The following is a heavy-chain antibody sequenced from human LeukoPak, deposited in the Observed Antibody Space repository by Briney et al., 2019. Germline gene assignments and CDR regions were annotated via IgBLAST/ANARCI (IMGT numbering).Heavy chain of an antibody. CDR3: AKVFLAARPSYYYYMDV. J-gene: IGHJ6*03. CDR1: GFTFSTYG. V-gene: IGHV3-30*02. CDR2: IWYDGTNK. D-gene: IGHD6-6*01. Sequence: GGSLRLSCAASGFTFSTYGMHWVRQAPGKGLEWVAVIWYDGTNKYYADSVKGRFTISRDNSKNTLYLQMNSLRAEDTAVYYCAKVFLAARPSYYYYMDVWGKGTTVTVSS.